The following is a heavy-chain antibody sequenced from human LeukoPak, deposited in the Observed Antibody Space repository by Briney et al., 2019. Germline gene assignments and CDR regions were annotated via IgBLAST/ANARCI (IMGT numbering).Heavy chain of an antibody. CDR2: ISAYSGNT. J-gene: IGHJ4*02. Sequence: ASVKVSCKASGYTFTSYAISWVRQAPGQGLEWMGWISAYSGNTNYAQELQGRLTMTTDTSTSTAYMELRSLISDDAAVYYCARSRGYCGGGSCYFDYWGQGTLVTVSS. CDR3: ARSRGYCGGGSCYFDY. V-gene: IGHV1-18*01. D-gene: IGHD2-15*01. CDR1: GYTFTSYA.